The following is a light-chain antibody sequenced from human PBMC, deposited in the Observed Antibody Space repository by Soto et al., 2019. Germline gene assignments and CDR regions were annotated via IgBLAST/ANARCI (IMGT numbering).Light chain of an antibody. Sequence: DIQMTQSPSTLSASVGDRVTISCRASQSISDWLAWYQQKPGKAPRLLIYRASTLQSGVPSRFRGSGSGTEFTLTISDLQPDDFATYYCQQYHIYSWPFGQGTTV. CDR2: RAS. J-gene: IGKJ1*01. V-gene: IGKV1-5*03. CDR3: QQYHIYSWP. CDR1: QSISDW.